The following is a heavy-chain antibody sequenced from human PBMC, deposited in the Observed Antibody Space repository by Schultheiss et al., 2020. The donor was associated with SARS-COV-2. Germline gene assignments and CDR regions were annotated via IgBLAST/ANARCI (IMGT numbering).Heavy chain of an antibody. CDR2: IPYDGSKT. V-gene: IGHV3-30-3*01. J-gene: IGHJ4*02. CDR1: GFTFGDYA. D-gene: IGHD3-3*01. Sequence: GGSLRLSCTASGFTFGDYAMHWVRQAPGKGLEWVAVIPYDGSKTYYGDSAYADSVQGRFIISRDNSKNTVYLQMNNLRVEDTALYFCARGGPWITIRYYFDYWGQGTLVTVSS. CDR3: ARGGPWITIRYYFDY.